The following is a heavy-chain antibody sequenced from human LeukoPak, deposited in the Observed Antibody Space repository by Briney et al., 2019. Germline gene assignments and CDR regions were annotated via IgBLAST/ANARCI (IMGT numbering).Heavy chain of an antibody. D-gene: IGHD3-22*01. V-gene: IGHV4-34*01. CDR2: INHSGST. J-gene: IGHJ5*02. Sequence: PSETLSLTCAVYGGSFSGYYWSWIRQPPGKGLEWIGEINHSGSTYYNPSLKSRVTISVDTSKNQFSLKLSSVTAADTAVYYCARTTLYYEYYYDSSGYYPPGWFDPWGQGTLVTVSS. CDR3: ARTTLYYEYYYDSSGYYPPGWFDP. CDR1: GGSFSGYY.